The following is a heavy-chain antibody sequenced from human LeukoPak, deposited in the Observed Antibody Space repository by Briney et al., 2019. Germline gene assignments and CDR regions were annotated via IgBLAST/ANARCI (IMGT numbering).Heavy chain of an antibody. J-gene: IGHJ4*02. CDR1: GGSFSGYY. D-gene: IGHD3-16*02. Sequence: PSETLSLTCAVYGGSFSGYYWSWIRQPPGKGLEWIGEINHSGSTHYNPSLKSRVTISVDTSKNQFSLKLSSVTAADTAVYYCARGCDYDYVWGSYRRINYFDYWGQGTLVTVSS. V-gene: IGHV4-34*01. CDR2: INHSGST. CDR3: ARGCDYDYVWGSYRRINYFDY.